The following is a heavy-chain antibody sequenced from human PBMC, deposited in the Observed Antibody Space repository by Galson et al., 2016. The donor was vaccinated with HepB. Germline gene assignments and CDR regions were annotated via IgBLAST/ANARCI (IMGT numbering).Heavy chain of an antibody. Sequence: SVKVSCKASGYTFTTYNIHWVRLAPGQGLEWMGIINPSGGSPNYAQKFQGSVTLTSDTSTSTVYMQLGSLRSDDPAVYYCTRGDGFWAGWTYWGQGTLVTFSS. J-gene: IGHJ4*02. CDR3: TRGDGFWAGWTY. CDR2: INPSGGSP. D-gene: IGHD3/OR15-3a*01. CDR1: GYTFTTYN. V-gene: IGHV1-46*03.